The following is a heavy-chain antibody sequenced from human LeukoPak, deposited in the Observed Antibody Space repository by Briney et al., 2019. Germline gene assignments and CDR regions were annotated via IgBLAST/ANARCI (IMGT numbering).Heavy chain of an antibody. J-gene: IGHJ6*02. CDR2: IYYSGST. D-gene: IGHD2-15*01. Sequence: SETLSLTCTVSGGSISSYYWSWIRQPPGKGLEWIGYIYYSGSTNYNPSLKSRVTISVDTSKNQFSLKLSSVTAADTAVYYCAREEYCSGGSCRGYYYYGMDVWGQGTTVTVSS. CDR1: GGSISSYY. V-gene: IGHV4-59*01. CDR3: AREEYCSGGSCRGYYYYGMDV.